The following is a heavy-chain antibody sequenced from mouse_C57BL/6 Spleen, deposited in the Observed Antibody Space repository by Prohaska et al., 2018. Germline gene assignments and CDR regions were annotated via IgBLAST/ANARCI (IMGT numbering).Heavy chain of an antibody. Sequence: VQSGPELKKPGETVKISCKASGYTFTTYGMSWVKQAPGKGLKWMGWINTYSGVPTYADDFKGRFAFSLETSASTAYLQINNLKNEDTATYFCAIYGSSYPYYAMDYCGQGTSVTVSS. D-gene: IGHD1-1*01. CDR2: INTYSGVP. V-gene: IGHV9-3*01. CDR3: AIYGSSYPYYAMDY. J-gene: IGHJ4*01. CDR1: GYTFTTYG.